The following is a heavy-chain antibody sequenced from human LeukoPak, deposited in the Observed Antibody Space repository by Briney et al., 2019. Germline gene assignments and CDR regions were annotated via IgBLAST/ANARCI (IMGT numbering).Heavy chain of an antibody. Sequence: GGSLRLSCAASGSTFSSYSMNWVRQAPGKGLEWVSSISSSSSYIYYADSVKGRFTISRDNAKNSLYLQMNSLRAEDTAVYYCARDNAAAAGTRFDYWGQGTLVTVSS. CDR3: ARDNAAAAGTRFDY. CDR1: GSTFSSYS. J-gene: IGHJ4*02. CDR2: ISSSSSYI. V-gene: IGHV3-21*01. D-gene: IGHD6-13*01.